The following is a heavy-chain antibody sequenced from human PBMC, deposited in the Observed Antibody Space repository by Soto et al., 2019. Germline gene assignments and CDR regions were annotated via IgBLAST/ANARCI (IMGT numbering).Heavy chain of an antibody. CDR3: AGGGVRGVITRTRDYYGMDV. CDR2: IYPGDSDT. V-gene: IGHV5-51*01. CDR1: GYNFTSYW. Sequence: PGESLKISCKGSGYNFTSYWIGWVRQMPGKGLECMGIIYPGDSDTRYSPSFQGQVTISADKSISTAYLQGSSLKASDTAMYYCAGGGVRGVITRTRDYYGMDVWGQGTTVTVSS. J-gene: IGHJ6*02. D-gene: IGHD3-10*01.